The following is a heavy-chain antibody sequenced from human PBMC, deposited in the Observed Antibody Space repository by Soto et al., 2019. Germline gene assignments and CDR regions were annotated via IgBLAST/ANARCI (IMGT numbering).Heavy chain of an antibody. CDR3: ARDRGPPPPYYYYYGMDV. J-gene: IGHJ6*02. CDR2: ISYDGSNK. V-gene: IGHV3-30-3*01. CDR1: GFTFSSYA. D-gene: IGHD2-15*01. Sequence: QVQLVESGGGVVQPGRSLRLSCAASGFTFSSYAMHWVRQAPGKGLEWVAVISYDGSNKYYADSVKGRFTISRDNSKNTLYLQMNSLRAEDTAVYYCARDRGPPPPYYYYYGMDVWGQGTTVTVSS.